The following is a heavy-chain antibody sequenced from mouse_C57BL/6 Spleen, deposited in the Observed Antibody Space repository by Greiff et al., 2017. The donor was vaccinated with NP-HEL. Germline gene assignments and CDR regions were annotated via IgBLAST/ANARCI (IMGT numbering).Heavy chain of an antibody. CDR1: GYTFTSYG. CDR2: IYPRSGNT. V-gene: IGHV1-81*01. Sequence: QVQLQQSGPELARPGASVKLSCKASGYTFTSYGISWVKQRTGQGLEWIGEIYPRSGNTYYNEKFKGKATLTADKSSSTAYMELRSLTSEDSAVYFCARDYGSSYLFDYWGQGTTLTVSS. J-gene: IGHJ2*01. D-gene: IGHD1-1*01. CDR3: ARDYGSSYLFDY.